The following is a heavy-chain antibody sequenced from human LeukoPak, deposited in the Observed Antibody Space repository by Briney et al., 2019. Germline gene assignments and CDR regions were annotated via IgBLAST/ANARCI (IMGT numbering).Heavy chain of an antibody. Sequence: SETLSLTCTVSGDSISTTNYYWGWIRQPPGKGLEWIGSIYYSGSTDYSPSFKSRVTISIDTSKNQFSLKLSSVTAADTAVYYCARIAAAGTVTSYDRKMTFDIWGQGTMVTVSS. CDR1: GDSISTTNYY. J-gene: IGHJ3*02. CDR2: IYYSGST. CDR3: ARIAAAGTVTSYDRKMTFDI. V-gene: IGHV4-39*07. D-gene: IGHD6-13*01.